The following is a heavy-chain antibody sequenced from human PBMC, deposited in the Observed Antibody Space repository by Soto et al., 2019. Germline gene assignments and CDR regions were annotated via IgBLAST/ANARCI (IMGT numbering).Heavy chain of an antibody. Sequence: QVQLQESGPGLVKPSQTPSLTCTVSGDSISRNGYFWTWIRQHPGKGLEWIGYIYYSGSSYYNPSLKSRVIISVDTSKNHFSLNLTAVTAADTAVYYCARGTMLRGPGYYYAMDVWGQGTTVTVSS. CDR2: IYYSGSS. CDR3: ARGTMLRGPGYYYAMDV. J-gene: IGHJ6*02. D-gene: IGHD3-10*01. V-gene: IGHV4-31*03. CDR1: GDSISRNGYF.